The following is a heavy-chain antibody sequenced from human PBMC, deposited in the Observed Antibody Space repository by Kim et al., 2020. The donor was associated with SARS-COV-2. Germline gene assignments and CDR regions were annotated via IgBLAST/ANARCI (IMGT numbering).Heavy chain of an antibody. CDR1: GFTFSSYG. Sequence: GGSLRLSCAASGFTFSSYGMHWVRQAPGKGLEWVAVISYDGSNKYYADSVKGRFTISRDNSKNTLYLQMNSLRAEDTAVYYCAKDQDYYDSSGPYYWCQG. D-gene: IGHD3-22*01. V-gene: IGHV3-30*18. CDR3: AKDQDYYDSSGPYY. CDR2: ISYDGSNK. J-gene: IGHJ4*02.